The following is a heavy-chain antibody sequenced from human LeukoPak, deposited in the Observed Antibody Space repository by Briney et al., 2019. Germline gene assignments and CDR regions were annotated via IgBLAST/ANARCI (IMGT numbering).Heavy chain of an antibody. D-gene: IGHD3-22*01. J-gene: IGHJ4*02. V-gene: IGHV3-23*01. CDR1: GFTFRNYA. CDR3: AREFDSSGFFDC. CDR2: ISGSGGST. Sequence: PGGSLRLSCAASGFTFRNYAMRWVRQAPGKGLEWVSAISGSGGSTYFAASARGRFTISRDNSKNTLYLQMNSLRAEDTAVYYCAREFDSSGFFDCWGQGNLVTVSS.